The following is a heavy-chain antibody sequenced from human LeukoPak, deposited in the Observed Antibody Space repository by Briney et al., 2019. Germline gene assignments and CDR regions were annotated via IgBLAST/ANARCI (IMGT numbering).Heavy chain of an antibody. D-gene: IGHD3-10*01. Sequence: GGSLRLSCAASGFTFSSYAMSWVRQAPGKGLEWVAVISYDGSNKYYADSVKGRFTISRDNSKNTLYLQMNSLRAEDTAVYYCARDPTITPTGYYGSGSPFDYWGQGTLVTVSS. V-gene: IGHV3-30*04. CDR2: ISYDGSNK. J-gene: IGHJ4*02. CDR3: ARDPTITPTGYYGSGSPFDY. CDR1: GFTFSSYA.